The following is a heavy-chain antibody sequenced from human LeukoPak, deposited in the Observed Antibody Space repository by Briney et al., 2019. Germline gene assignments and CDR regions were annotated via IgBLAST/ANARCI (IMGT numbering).Heavy chain of an antibody. CDR3: SRSLDY. Sequence: QPGGSLRLSCAASGFPFSGYWMDWVRQAPGKGMEWVANMKEDGSQQYYADSVKGRFTISRDNAKNSLYMQMNSLRVEDTAIYYCSRSLDYLGQGALVTVSS. CDR2: MKEDGSQQ. J-gene: IGHJ4*02. CDR1: GFPFSGYW. V-gene: IGHV3-7*01.